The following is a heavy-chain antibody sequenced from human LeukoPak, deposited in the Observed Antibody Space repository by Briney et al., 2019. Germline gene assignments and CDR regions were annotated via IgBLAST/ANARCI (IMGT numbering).Heavy chain of an antibody. Sequence: SETLSLTCTVSGGSISSYYWSWIRQPPGKGLEWIGYIYYSGSTNYNPSLKSRVTISVDTFKNQFSLKLSSVTAADRAVYYCARHLAGVQGAFDYWGQGTLVTVSS. V-gene: IGHV4-59*08. CDR1: GGSISSYY. CDR3: ARHLAGVQGAFDY. CDR2: IYYSGST. J-gene: IGHJ4*02. D-gene: IGHD3-10*01.